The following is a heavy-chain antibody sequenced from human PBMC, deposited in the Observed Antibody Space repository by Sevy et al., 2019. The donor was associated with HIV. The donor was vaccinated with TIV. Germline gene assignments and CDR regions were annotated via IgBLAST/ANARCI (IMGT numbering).Heavy chain of an antibody. CDR1: GFTFSSYW. V-gene: IGHV3-7*01. Sequence: GGSLRLSCAASGFTFSSYWMSWVRRAPGKGLEWVASMKQDGSDKDYVDSVKGRFTISRDNAKNSLYLQMNSLRAEDSAVFYCVREGLGGFSYSLDFWGQGTLVTVSS. CDR2: MKQDGSDK. J-gene: IGHJ4*02. CDR3: VREGLGGFSYSLDF. D-gene: IGHD5-18*01.